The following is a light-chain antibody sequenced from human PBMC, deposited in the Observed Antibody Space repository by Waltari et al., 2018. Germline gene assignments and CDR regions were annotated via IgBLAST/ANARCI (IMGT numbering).Light chain of an antibody. Sequence: SYVLTQPPSVSVAPGETARITCGGDNIGSYSVHWYQQQPRQAPLLVIFYDSDRPSGIPARCSGSNSGNTATLTITSVEAGDEARYYCQVWHPDIDPGVFGTGTEVTVL. V-gene: IGLV3-21*04. CDR3: QVWHPDIDPGV. CDR1: NIGSYS. CDR2: YDS. J-gene: IGLJ1*01.